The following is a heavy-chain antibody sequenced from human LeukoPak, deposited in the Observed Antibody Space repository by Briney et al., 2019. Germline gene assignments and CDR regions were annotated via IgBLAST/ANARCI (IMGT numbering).Heavy chain of an antibody. CDR2: IRYDGSNK. D-gene: IGHD6-19*01. J-gene: IGHJ5*02. Sequence: GGSLRLSCAASGFTFSSYGMHWVRQAPGKGLEWVAFIRYDGSNKYYADSVKGRFTISRDNSKNTLYLQMNSLRAEDTAAYYCAGQWLDADNWFDPWGQGILVTVSS. CDR1: GFTFSSYG. V-gene: IGHV3-30*02. CDR3: AGQWLDADNWFDP.